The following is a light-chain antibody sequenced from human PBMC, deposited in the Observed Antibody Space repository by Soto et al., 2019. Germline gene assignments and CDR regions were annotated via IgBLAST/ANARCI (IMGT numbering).Light chain of an antibody. J-gene: IGKJ2*01. CDR3: MQALQTPVH. Sequence: DIVMTQSPLSLSVTPGEPASISCRSSQSLLHTNGYTYLDWYLQKPGQSPQLLIYVASSRASGVTDRFSASGSGTDFTLTISRVEADDVGVYYCMQALQTPVHFGQGTKLEI. CDR2: VAS. V-gene: IGKV2-28*01. CDR1: QSLLHTNGYTY.